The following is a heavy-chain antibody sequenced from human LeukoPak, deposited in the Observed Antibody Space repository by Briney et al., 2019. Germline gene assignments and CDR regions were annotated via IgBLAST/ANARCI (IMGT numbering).Heavy chain of an antibody. D-gene: IGHD3-10*01. CDR3: ARHSLYYGSGSYSYYFDY. CDR2: IYYSGSP. Sequence: PSETLSLTCTVSGGSISSYYWSWLRQPPGKGLEWIGYIYYSGSPNYNPSLKSRVTISVDTSKNQFSLKLSSVTAADTAVYYCARHSLYYGSGSYSYYFDYWGQGTLVTGSS. CDR1: GGSISSYY. J-gene: IGHJ4*02. V-gene: IGHV4-59*08.